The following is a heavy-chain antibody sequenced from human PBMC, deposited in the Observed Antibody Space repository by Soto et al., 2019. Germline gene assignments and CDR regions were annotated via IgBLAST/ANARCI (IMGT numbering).Heavy chain of an antibody. Sequence: PSETLSLTCAVYGGSFSGYYWSWIRQPPGKGLEWIGEINHSGSTNYNPSLKSRVTISVDTSKNQFPLKLSSVTAADTAVYYCAHRPIVGAAIWGQGTLVTVSS. J-gene: IGHJ4*02. D-gene: IGHD1-26*01. CDR2: INHSGST. V-gene: IGHV4-34*01. CDR3: AHRPIVGAAI. CDR1: GGSFSGYY.